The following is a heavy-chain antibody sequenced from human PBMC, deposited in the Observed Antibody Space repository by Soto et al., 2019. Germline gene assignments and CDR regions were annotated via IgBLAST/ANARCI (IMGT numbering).Heavy chain of an antibody. V-gene: IGHV1-69*02. Sequence: SVKVSCKASGGTFSSYTISWVRQAPGQGLEWMGRIIPILGIANYAQKFQGRVTITADKSTSTAYMELSSLRSEDTAVYYCALVSGYRIPEIWGQGTLVTVSS. D-gene: IGHD5-12*01. CDR1: GGTFSSYT. CDR3: ALVSGYRIPEI. CDR2: IIPILGIA. J-gene: IGHJ4*02.